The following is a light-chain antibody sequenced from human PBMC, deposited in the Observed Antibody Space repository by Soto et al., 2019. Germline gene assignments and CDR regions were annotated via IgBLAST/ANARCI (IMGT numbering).Light chain of an antibody. CDR3: AAWDDSLNGLV. CDR2: SNN. V-gene: IGLV1-44*01. J-gene: IGLJ2*01. CDR1: TPNIGSNY. Sequence: QSGLTQPPSASGTPGQRVIISCSGKTPNIGSNYVYWYRHLPGTAPQLLIYSNNQRPSGVPDRFSGSKSGTSASLAISGLQSDDEADYYCAAWDDSLNGLVFGGGTKVTVL.